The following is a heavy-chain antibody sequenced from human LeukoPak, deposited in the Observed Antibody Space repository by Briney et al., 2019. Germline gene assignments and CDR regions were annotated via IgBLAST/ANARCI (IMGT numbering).Heavy chain of an antibody. CDR2: INPNSGGT. CDR3: AVSSSGYYYYGMDV. Sequence: ASAKVSCKASGYTFTGYYMHWVRQAPGQGLEWMGRINPNSGGTNYAQKFQGRVTMTRDTSISTAYMELSRLRSDDTAVYYCAVSSSGYYYYGMDVWGQGTTVTVSS. V-gene: IGHV1-2*06. J-gene: IGHJ6*02. CDR1: GYTFTGYY. D-gene: IGHD6-13*01.